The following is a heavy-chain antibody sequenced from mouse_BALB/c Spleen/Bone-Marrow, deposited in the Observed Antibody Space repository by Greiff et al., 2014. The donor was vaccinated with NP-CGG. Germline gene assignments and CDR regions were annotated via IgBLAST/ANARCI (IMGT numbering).Heavy chain of an antibody. CDR3: ARWLLPFDY. CDR1: GYTFTSYW. CDR2: IYPGDGDT. V-gene: IGHV1-87*01. Sequence: QVQLQQSGAELARPGASVKLSCKASGYTFTSYWMQWVKQRPGQGLEWIGAIYPGDGDTRYTQKFKGKATFTAEKSSSTAYMQLSSLASEDSAVYYCARWLLPFDYWGQGTTLTVSS. J-gene: IGHJ2*01. D-gene: IGHD2-3*01.